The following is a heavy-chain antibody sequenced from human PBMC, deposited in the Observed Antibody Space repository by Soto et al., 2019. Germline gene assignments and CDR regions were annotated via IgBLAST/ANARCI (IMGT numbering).Heavy chain of an antibody. CDR2: IGGDGST. CDR1: GFTFSSYA. Sequence: PVGSLRLSCVGSGFTFSSYAMSWVRQAPGRGPEWVSAIGGDGSTWYADSVRGRFTISRDNSKNTVYVQMNSLRAEDTAIYYCARDRNYPRDQFDNWGQGILVTVSS. CDR3: ARDRNYPRDQFDN. V-gene: IGHV3-23*01. J-gene: IGHJ4*02. D-gene: IGHD1-7*01.